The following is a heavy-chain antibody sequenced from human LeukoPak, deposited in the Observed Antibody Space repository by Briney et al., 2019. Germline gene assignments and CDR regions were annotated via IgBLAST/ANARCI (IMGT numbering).Heavy chain of an antibody. CDR1: GGTLSSYA. CDR2: ISAYNGNT. J-gene: IGHJ3*02. D-gene: IGHD3-16*01. V-gene: IGHV1-18*01. Sequence: GASVKVSCKASGGTLSSYAISWVRQAPGQGLEWMGWISAYNGNTNYAQKLQGRVTMTTDTSTSTAYMELRSLRSDDTAVYYCARPVWAGDAFDIWGQGTMVTVSS. CDR3: ARPVWAGDAFDI.